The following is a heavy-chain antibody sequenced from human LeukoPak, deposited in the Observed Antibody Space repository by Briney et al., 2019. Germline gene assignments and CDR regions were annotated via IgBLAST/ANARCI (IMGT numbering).Heavy chain of an antibody. J-gene: IGHJ3*02. Sequence: GGSLRLSCAASGFTFSSYEMNWVRQAPGKGLEWVSGINWNGGSTGYADSVKGRFTISRDNAKNSLYLQMNSLRVEDTALYYCARSSGYDAFDIWGQGTMVTVSS. V-gene: IGHV3-20*04. CDR1: GFTFSSYE. CDR2: INWNGGST. CDR3: ARSSGYDAFDI. D-gene: IGHD5-12*01.